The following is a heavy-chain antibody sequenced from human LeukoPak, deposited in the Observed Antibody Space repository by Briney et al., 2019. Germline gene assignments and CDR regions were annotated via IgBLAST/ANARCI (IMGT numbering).Heavy chain of an antibody. Sequence: ASVKVSCKASGYTFTSYGISWVRQAPGQGLEWMGWISAYNGNTNYAQKLQGRVTMTTDTSTSTAYMELRSLRSDDTAVYYCARTLRGGTSCCYYYMDVWGKGTTVTVSS. V-gene: IGHV1-18*01. J-gene: IGHJ6*03. CDR1: GYTFTSYG. CDR2: ISAYNGNT. CDR3: ARTLRGGTSCCYYYMDV. D-gene: IGHD2-2*01.